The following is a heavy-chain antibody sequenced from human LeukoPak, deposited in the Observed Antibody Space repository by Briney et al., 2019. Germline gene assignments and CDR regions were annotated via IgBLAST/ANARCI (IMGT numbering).Heavy chain of an antibody. CDR3: ARDIGYCSGGSCYRTGIFDY. V-gene: IGHV4-4*02. Sequence: SETLSLTCAVSGGSLSSSNWWSWVRPPPGKGLEWIGEIYHSGSTNYKPSLKRRVTITIDKSKNQFCMKVSCVTAADTAVYYCARDIGYCSGGSCYRTGIFDYWGQGTLVTVSS. CDR2: IYHSGST. CDR1: GGSLSSSNW. J-gene: IGHJ4*02. D-gene: IGHD2-15*01.